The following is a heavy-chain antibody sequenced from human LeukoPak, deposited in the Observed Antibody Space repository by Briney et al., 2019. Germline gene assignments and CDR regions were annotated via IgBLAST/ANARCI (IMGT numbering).Heavy chain of an antibody. D-gene: IGHD6-19*01. Sequence: GGSLRLSCAASGFTFSSYAMSWVRQAPGKGLEWVSAISGSGGSTYYADSVKGRFTISRDNSKNTLYLQMNSLRAEDTAVYYCAKAPVLDSSGWYRDDAFDIWGQGTMVTVSS. J-gene: IGHJ3*02. CDR2: ISGSGGST. CDR3: AKAPVLDSSGWYRDDAFDI. V-gene: IGHV3-23*01. CDR1: GFTFSSYA.